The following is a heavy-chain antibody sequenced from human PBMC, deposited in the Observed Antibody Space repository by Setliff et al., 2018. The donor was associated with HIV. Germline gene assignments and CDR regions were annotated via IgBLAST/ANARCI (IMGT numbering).Heavy chain of an antibody. D-gene: IGHD5-12*01. V-gene: IGHV4-34*01. CDR1: GGSFSDYY. J-gene: IGHJ4*02. Sequence: SETLSLTCAVYGGSFSDYYWTWIRQSPGKGLEWIGEINHRGSTNYNPSLKSRVTISVDTSKNQFSLRLNSVTAADTAVYYCASDISPDDGYNRLHYFDYWGQGTLVTVSS. CDR2: INHRGST. CDR3: ASDISPDDGYNRLHYFDY.